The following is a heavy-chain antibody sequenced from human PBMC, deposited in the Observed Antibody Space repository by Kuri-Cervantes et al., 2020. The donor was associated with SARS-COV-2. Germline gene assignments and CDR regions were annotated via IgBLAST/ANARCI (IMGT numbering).Heavy chain of an antibody. J-gene: IGHJ4*02. Sequence: GGSLRLSCAASGFTFSSYAMHWVRQAPGKGLEWVAVTSYDGSNKYYADSVKGRFTISRDNSKNTLYLQMNSLRAEDTAVYYCARPYDFWSGFVDYWGQGTLVTVYS. D-gene: IGHD3-3*01. CDR3: ARPYDFWSGFVDY. CDR1: GFTFSSYA. CDR2: TSYDGSNK. V-gene: IGHV3-30*04.